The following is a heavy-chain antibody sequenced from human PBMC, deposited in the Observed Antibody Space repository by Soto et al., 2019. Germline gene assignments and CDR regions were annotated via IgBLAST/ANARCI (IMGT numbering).Heavy chain of an antibody. CDR3: ASSLRVVRGVITQY. V-gene: IGHV3-21*01. J-gene: IGHJ4*02. Sequence: EVQLVESGGGLVKPGGSLRLSCAASGFTFSSYSMNWVRQAPGKGLEWVSSISSSSSYIYYADSVKGRFTISRDNAKNSRYLQMNSLRAEDTAVYYCASSLRVVRGVITQYWGQGTLVTVSS. CDR2: ISSSSSYI. CDR1: GFTFSSYS. D-gene: IGHD3-10*01.